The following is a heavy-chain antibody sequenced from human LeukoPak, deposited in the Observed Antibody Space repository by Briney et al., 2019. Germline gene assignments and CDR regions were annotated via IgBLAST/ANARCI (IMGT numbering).Heavy chain of an antibody. J-gene: IGHJ4*02. Sequence: SETLSLTCTVSGGSISSGDYYWSWIRQPPGKGLEWIGYIYYSGSTYYNPSLKSRVTISVDTSKNHFSLKLSSVTAADTAVYYCARVLWELPELHFDYWGQGTLVTVSS. CDR3: ARVLWELPELHFDY. CDR2: IYYSGST. V-gene: IGHV4-30-4*01. D-gene: IGHD1-26*01. CDR1: GGSISSGDYY.